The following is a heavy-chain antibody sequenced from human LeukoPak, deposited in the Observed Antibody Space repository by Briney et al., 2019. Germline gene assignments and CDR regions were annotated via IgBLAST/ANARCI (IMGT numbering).Heavy chain of an antibody. CDR1: GRSISSYY. CDR3: ARAYDYAFPSSAY. Sequence: SETLSLTCSVSGRSISSYYWRWIRQPPGKGLEWIGYIYYSGSTNYNPTLKSRGTISVDTSKNQFSLKLSAVTAADTAVYYCARAYDYAFPSSAYWGEGTLVTLSS. V-gene: IGHV4-59*01. D-gene: IGHD4-17*01. CDR2: IYYSGST. J-gene: IGHJ4*02.